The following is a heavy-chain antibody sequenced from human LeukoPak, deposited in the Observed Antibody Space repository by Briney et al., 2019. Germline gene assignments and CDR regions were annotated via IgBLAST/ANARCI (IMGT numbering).Heavy chain of an antibody. CDR2: ISSSSSYI. D-gene: IGHD6-13*01. J-gene: IGHJ4*02. V-gene: IGHV3-21*01. CDR3: AREPTYTSSWYTSCDY. CDR1: GFTFDDYG. Sequence: GGSLRLSCAASGFTFDDYGMRWVRQAPGKGLGWVSSISSSSSYIYYSDSVKGRFTISRDNAKNSLYLQMSSLRAENTAVYYCAREPTYTSSWYTSCDYWGQGTLVTVSS.